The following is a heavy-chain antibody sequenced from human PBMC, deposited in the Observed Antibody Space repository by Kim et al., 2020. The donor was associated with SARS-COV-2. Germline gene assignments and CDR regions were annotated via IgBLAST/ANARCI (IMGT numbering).Heavy chain of an antibody. CDR3: TPGSYYGSGSYYNLAEPPNYYYYGMDV. Sequence: GGSLRLSCAASGFTFSNAWMSWVRQAPGKGLEWVGRIKSKTDGGTTDYAAPVKGRFTISRDDSKNTLYLQMNSLKTEDTAVYYCTPGSYYGSGSYYNLAEPPNYYYYGMDVWGQGTTVTVSS. CDR1: GFTFSNAW. D-gene: IGHD3-10*01. V-gene: IGHV3-15*01. CDR2: IKSKTDGGTT. J-gene: IGHJ6*02.